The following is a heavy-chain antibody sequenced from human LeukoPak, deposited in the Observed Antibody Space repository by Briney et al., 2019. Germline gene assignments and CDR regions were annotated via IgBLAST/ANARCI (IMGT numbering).Heavy chain of an antibody. V-gene: IGHV3-23*01. J-gene: IGHJ4*02. Sequence: PGGSLRLSCAASGFTFSSYAMSWVRQAPGKGLEWVSAISGSGGSTYYADSVKGRFTISRDNSKNTLYLQMNSLRAEDTAVYYCARHRGYYDSSPFDYWGQGTLVTVSS. CDR2: ISGSGGST. D-gene: IGHD3-22*01. CDR1: GFTFSSYA. CDR3: ARHRGYYDSSPFDY.